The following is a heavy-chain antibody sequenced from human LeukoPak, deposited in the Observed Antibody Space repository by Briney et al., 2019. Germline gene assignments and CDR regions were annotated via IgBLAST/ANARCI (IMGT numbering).Heavy chain of an antibody. D-gene: IGHD3-22*01. V-gene: IGHV1-2*02. Sequence: GASVTVSFTASGYTFTVYYMHWVRQAPGQGLEWMGWINPNSGGTNYAQKFQGRVTMTRDTSISTAYMELSRLRSDDTAVYYCARGNYYDSSGPSSHYGMDVWGQGTTVTVSS. J-gene: IGHJ6*02. CDR1: GYTFTVYY. CDR2: INPNSGGT. CDR3: ARGNYYDSSGPSSHYGMDV.